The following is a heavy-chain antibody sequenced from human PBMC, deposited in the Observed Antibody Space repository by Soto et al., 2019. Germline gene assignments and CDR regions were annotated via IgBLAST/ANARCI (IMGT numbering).Heavy chain of an antibody. CDR3: ARDQTKYYYCYCMDV. CDR2: IIPIFGTA. J-gene: IGHJ6*02. CDR1: GGTFSSYA. V-gene: IGHV1-69*06. Sequence: EASVKVSCKASGGTFSSYAISWVRQAPGQGLGWMGGIIPIFGTANYAQKFQGRVTITADKSTSTAYMELSSLRSEDTAVYYCARDQTKYYYCYCMDVWGQGTTVTVSS.